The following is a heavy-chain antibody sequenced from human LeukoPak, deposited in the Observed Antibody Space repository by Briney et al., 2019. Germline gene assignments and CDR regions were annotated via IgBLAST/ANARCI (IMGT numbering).Heavy chain of an antibody. CDR1: GGSTSSYY. D-gene: IGHD3-10*01. Sequence: SETLSLTCTVSGGSTSSYYWSWIRQPPGKGLEWIGYIYYSGYTNYNPSLKSRVTISVDTSKNQFSLKLSSVTAADTAVYYCARTTMVRGTYYMDVWAKGPRSPSP. J-gene: IGHJ6*03. V-gene: IGHV4-59*01. CDR3: ARTTMVRGTYYMDV. CDR2: IYYSGYT.